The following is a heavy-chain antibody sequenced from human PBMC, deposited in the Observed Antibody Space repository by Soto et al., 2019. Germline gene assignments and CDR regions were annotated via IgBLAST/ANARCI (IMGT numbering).Heavy chain of an antibody. Sequence: ASVKVSCKASGYTFTSYGISWVRQAPGQGLEWMGWISAYNGNTNYAQKLQGRVTMTTDTSTSTAYMELRSLRSDDTAVYYCARGGPHSRYHYDSSSGWFDPWGQGTPVPVYS. CDR3: ARGGPHSRYHYDSSSGWFDP. D-gene: IGHD3-22*01. V-gene: IGHV1-18*01. CDR2: ISAYNGNT. J-gene: IGHJ5*02. CDR1: GYTFTSYG.